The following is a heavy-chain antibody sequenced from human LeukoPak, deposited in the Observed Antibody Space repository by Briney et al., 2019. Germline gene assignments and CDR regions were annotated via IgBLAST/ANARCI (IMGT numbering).Heavy chain of an antibody. D-gene: IGHD2-2*01. Sequence: SETLSLTCAVYGGSFSGYYWSWIRQPPGKGREWIGEINHSGSTNYNPSLKSRVTISVDTSKNQFSLKLSSVTAADTAVYYCASLASSTSSHYYYYYMDVWGKGTTVTVSS. CDR2: INHSGST. J-gene: IGHJ6*03. CDR1: GGSFSGYY. CDR3: ASLASSTSSHYYYYYMDV. V-gene: IGHV4-34*01.